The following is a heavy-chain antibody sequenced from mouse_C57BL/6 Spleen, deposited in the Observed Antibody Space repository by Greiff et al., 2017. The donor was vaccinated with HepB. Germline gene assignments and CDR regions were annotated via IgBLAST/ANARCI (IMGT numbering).Heavy chain of an antibody. CDR1: GFTFSDYY. V-gene: IGHV5-12*01. Sequence: EVKVVESGGGLVQPGGSLKLSCAASGFTFSDYYMYWVRQTPEKRLEWVAYISNGGGSTYYPDTVKGRFIISRDNAKNPLYLQMSRLKSEDTAMYYCARRGDYWCQGTSVTVSS. J-gene: IGHJ4*01. CDR3: ARRGDY. CDR2: ISNGGGST.